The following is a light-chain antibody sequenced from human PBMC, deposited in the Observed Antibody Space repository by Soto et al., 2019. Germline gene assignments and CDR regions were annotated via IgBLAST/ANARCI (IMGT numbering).Light chain of an antibody. J-gene: IGLJ3*02. CDR2: EVS. Sequence: QSVLTQPASVSGSPGQSITISCTGTSGDVGHYNFVSWYQQHPGKAPELIIYEVSHRPSGVSNRFSASKSGNTASLIISGLQAEDEAYYYSSSFTTTTSLMFGGGTKVTVL. CDR3: SSFTTTTSLM. CDR1: SGDVGHYNF. V-gene: IGLV2-14*01.